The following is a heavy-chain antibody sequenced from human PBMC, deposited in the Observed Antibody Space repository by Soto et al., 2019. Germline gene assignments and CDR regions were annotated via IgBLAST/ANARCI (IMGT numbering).Heavy chain of an antibody. D-gene: IGHD3-16*01. Sequence: PSETLSLTCTVSGDSMATGGHYYNWIRQVPGKGLEWIGYVYYSGATHYTPSLRARATISRDTSKNQFSLILISVTAADTALYYCARDKDLQPTVWGFWGQGIQVTVSS. CDR2: VYYSGAT. J-gene: IGHJ4*02. V-gene: IGHV4-31*03. CDR1: GDSMATGGHY. CDR3: ARDKDLQPTVWGF.